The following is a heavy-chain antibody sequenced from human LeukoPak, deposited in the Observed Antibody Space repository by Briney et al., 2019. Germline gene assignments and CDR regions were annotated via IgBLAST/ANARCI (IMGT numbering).Heavy chain of an antibody. J-gene: IGHJ3*02. CDR2: ISAYNGNT. Sequence: ASVKVSCKAAGYTFTNYGVTWVRQAPGQGLEWVGWISAYNGNTNYAQKLQGRVAVTTDTSTSTAYMELRSLRSDDTAVYYCARSPRSSSRNAFDIWGQGTMVTVSS. D-gene: IGHD6-6*01. CDR1: GYTFTNYG. V-gene: IGHV1-18*04. CDR3: ARSPRSSSRNAFDI.